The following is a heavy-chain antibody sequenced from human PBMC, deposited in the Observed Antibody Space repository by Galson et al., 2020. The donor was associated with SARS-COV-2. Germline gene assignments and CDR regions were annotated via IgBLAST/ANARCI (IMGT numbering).Heavy chain of an antibody. CDR2: ISWNSGSI. CDR1: GFTFDDYA. J-gene: IGHJ4*02. Sequence: GGSLRLSCAASGFTFDDYAMHWVRQAPRTGLEWVSGISWNSGSIGYADSVKGRFTISRDNAKNSLYLQMNSLRAEDTALYYCAKTTTHDYGDYEGLSPFDYWGQVTLVTVSS. CDR3: AKTTTHDYGDYEGLSPFDY. D-gene: IGHD4-17*01. V-gene: IGHV3-9*01.